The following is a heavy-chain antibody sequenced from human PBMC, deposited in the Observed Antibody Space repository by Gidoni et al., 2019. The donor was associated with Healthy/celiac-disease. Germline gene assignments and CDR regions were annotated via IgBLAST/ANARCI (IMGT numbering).Heavy chain of an antibody. J-gene: IGHJ6*02. Sequence: EVQLLASGGGLVQPGGSLRLSCAASGFTFSSDAMSWVRQAPGKGLGWVSAISGSGGSTYYADSVKGRFTISRDNSKNTLYLQMNSLRAEDTAVYYCAKDRPLTYGMDVWGQGTTVTVSS. CDR2: ISGSGGST. CDR3: AKDRPLTYGMDV. V-gene: IGHV3-23*01. CDR1: GFTFSSDA.